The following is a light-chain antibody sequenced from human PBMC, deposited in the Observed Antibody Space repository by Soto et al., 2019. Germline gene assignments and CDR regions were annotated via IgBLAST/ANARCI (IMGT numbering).Light chain of an antibody. CDR3: QQYKDWPTWT. CDR2: GAS. J-gene: IGKJ1*01. CDR1: QSVSSK. Sequence: EIVMTQSPATLSVSPGERATLSCRASQSVSSKLAWHQQKPGQAPRLLIYGASTRATGIPARFSGSGSETEFTLTISSLQSEDFAVYYCQQYKDWPTWTFGQGTKVDIK. V-gene: IGKV3-15*01.